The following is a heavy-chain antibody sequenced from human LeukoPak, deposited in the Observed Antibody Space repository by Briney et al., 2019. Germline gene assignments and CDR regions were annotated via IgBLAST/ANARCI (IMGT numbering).Heavy chain of an antibody. CDR1: GFTFSSYA. CDR3: AKDQGLRYFDWLSNYFDY. V-gene: IGHV3-23*01. D-gene: IGHD3-9*01. Sequence: SGGSLRLSCAASGFTFSSYAMSWVRQAPGKGLEWVSAISGSGGSTYYADSVKGRFTISRDNSKNTLYLQMNNLRAEDTAVYYCAKDQGLRYFDWLSNYFDYWGQGTLVTVSS. J-gene: IGHJ4*02. CDR2: ISGSGGST.